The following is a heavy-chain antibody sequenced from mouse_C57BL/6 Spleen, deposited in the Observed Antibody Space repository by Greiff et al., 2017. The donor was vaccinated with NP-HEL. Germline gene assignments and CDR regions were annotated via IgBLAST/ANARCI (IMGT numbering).Heavy chain of an antibody. J-gene: IGHJ4*01. CDR1: GYTFTDYN. D-gene: IGHD2-14*01. CDR2: INPNNGGT. V-gene: IGHV1-18*01. Sequence: EVQLQESGPELVKPGASVKIPCKASGYTFTDYNMDWVKQSHGKSLEWIGDINPNNGGTIYNQKFKGKATLTVDKSSSTAYMELRSLTSEDTAVYYCARSHIGAYDYYAMDYWGQGTSVTVSS. CDR3: ARSHIGAYDYYAMDY.